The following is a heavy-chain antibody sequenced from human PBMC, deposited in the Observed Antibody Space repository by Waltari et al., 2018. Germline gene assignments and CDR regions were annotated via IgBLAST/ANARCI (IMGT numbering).Heavy chain of an antibody. CDR2: IHAGNGNT. CDR3: AREVDAFDV. J-gene: IGHJ3*01. Sequence: QVQLVQSGADVKKPGASVKVSCRASGYPFTNYALHWGRQAPGQRLEWMGWIHAGNGNTKYSQKFQGRVTITRDTSASTVYMDLISLTSEDTAMYYCAREVDAFDVWGQGTMVTASS. V-gene: IGHV1-3*01. CDR1: GYPFTNYA.